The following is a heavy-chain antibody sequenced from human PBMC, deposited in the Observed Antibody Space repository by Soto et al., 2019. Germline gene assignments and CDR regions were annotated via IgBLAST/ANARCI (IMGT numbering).Heavy chain of an antibody. CDR3: ARGYSYGSLRGMDV. CDR1: GYTFTGYY. Sequence: ASVKLSCTASGYTFTGYYMHWVRQAPGQGLEWMGWINPNSGGTNYAQKFQGWVTMTRDTSISTAYMELSRLRSDDTAVYYCARGYSYGSLRGMDVWGQGTQVTVSS. J-gene: IGHJ6*02. D-gene: IGHD5-18*01. CDR2: INPNSGGT. V-gene: IGHV1-2*04.